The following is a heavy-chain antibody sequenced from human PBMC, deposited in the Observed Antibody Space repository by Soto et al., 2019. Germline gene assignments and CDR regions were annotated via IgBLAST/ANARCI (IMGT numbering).Heavy chain of an antibody. J-gene: IGHJ4*02. Sequence: RQAPRKGLELVATIKHDGSEKYYVDSVKGRFIISRDNAKNSVFLQMNSLRAEDTAVYYCARELASYNDYWGQGTLVTVSS. CDR2: IKHDGSEK. V-gene: IGHV3-7*01. D-gene: IGHD1-1*01. CDR3: ARELASYNDY.